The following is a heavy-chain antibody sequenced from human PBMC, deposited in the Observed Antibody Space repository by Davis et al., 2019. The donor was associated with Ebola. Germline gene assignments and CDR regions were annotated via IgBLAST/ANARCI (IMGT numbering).Heavy chain of an antibody. CDR1: GFTFSSYS. CDR3: ARDNDDSSLYYYGMDV. CDR2: ISSSSSYI. J-gene: IGHJ6*02. Sequence: GESLKISCAASGFTFSSYSMNWVRQAPGKGLEWVSSISSSSSYIYYADSVKGRFTISRDNAKNSLYLQMKSLRAEDTAVYYCARDNDDSSLYYYGMDVWGQGTTVTVSS. D-gene: IGHD3-22*01. V-gene: IGHV3-21*01.